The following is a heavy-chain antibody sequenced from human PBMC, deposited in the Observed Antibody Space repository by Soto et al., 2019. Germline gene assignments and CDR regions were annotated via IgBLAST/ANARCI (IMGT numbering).Heavy chain of an antibody. CDR2: IYPGDSDT. V-gene: IGHV5-51*01. J-gene: IGHJ4*02. CDR1: GYSFTSYW. Sequence: PGESLKISCKGSGYSFTSYWIGWVRQMPGKGLEWMGIIYPGDSDTRYSPSFQGQVTISADKSISTAYLQWSSLKASDTAMYYCARLRGVTPGDIYFDYWGQGTLVTVSS. CDR3: ARLRGVTPGDIYFDY. D-gene: IGHD3-10*01.